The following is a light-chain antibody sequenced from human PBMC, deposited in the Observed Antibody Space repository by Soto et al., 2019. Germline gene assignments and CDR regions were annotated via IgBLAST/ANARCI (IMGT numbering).Light chain of an antibody. Sequence: QSVLTQPASVSGSPGQSITIPCTGTSNDVGGYNYVSWYQQQPGKAPNLIIYEVSHRPSGISNRFSGSKSGNTASLTISGLHVEDEADYYCSSHTATSPYVFGTGTKVTVL. J-gene: IGLJ1*01. CDR2: EVS. CDR1: SNDVGGYNY. CDR3: SSHTATSPYV. V-gene: IGLV2-14*01.